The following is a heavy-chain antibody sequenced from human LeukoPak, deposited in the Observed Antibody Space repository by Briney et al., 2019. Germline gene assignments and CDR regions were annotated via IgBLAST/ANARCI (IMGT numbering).Heavy chain of an antibody. CDR2: IKQDGSVK. Sequence: PGGSLRLSCGASGFTFSSNWMNWVRQAPGKGLEWVANIKQDGSVKYYVDSVKGRFTISRDNAKDSVYLQMNSLRAEDTAVYYCARENYEGYDYDSSGFFNWGQGTLVTVSS. D-gene: IGHD3-22*01. J-gene: IGHJ4*02. V-gene: IGHV3-7*03. CDR3: ARENYEGYDYDSSGFFN. CDR1: GFTFSSNW.